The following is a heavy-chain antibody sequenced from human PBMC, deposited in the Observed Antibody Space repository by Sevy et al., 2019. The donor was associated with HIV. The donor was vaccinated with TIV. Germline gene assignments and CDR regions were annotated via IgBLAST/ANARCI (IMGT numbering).Heavy chain of an antibody. J-gene: IGHJ4*02. CDR3: ARVVDYGSGTFRDY. CDR1: GYTFSGYQ. V-gene: IGHV1-2*02. Sequence: ASVKVSCKTSGYTFSGYQIYWVRQAPGQGLEWMGWINPSNGGTNYPQKFQGRVTMTRDTSITTVYMELSRLTFDDTGVYYCARVVDYGSGTFRDYWGQGTLVTVSS. D-gene: IGHD3-10*01. CDR2: INPSNGGT.